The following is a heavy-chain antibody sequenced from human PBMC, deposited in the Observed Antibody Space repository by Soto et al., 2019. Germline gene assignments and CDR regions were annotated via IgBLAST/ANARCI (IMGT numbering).Heavy chain of an antibody. V-gene: IGHV4-59*01. CDR1: GGSISSYY. CDR3: ARDGDIVATTDYYGMDV. J-gene: IGHJ6*02. D-gene: IGHD5-12*01. Sequence: LSLTCTVSGGSISSYYWSWIRQPPGKGLEWIGYIYYSGSTNYNPSLKSRVTISVDTSKNQFSLKLSSVTAADTAVYYCARDGDIVATTDYYGMDVWGQGTTVTVSS. CDR2: IYYSGST.